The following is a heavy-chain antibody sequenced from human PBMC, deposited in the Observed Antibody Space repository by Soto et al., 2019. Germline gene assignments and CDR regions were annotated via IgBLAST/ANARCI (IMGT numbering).Heavy chain of an antibody. CDR1: GFNFSSYV. CDR2: IWYDGGNK. J-gene: IGHJ4*02. CDR3: ARDGQWLPRDGLRSSYYLDY. V-gene: IGHV3-33*01. Sequence: QVQLVESGGGVVQPGRSLRLSCAASGFNFSSYVMHWVRQAPGKGLEWVAVIWYDGGNKYYADSVKGRFTISRDNSKNTLYLQMNSLRVEDTAVYYCARDGQWLPRDGLRSSYYLDYWGQGTLVTVSS. D-gene: IGHD6-19*01.